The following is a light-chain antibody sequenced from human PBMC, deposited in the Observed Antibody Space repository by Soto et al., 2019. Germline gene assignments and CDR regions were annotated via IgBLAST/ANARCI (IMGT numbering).Light chain of an antibody. Sequence: QSALTQPPSASGSPGQSVAISCTGTSSDVGGYNYVSWYQQHPGKAPKLMIYEVXXRPSGVPDRFSGSKSGNTASLTVSGLQAEDEAYYYCSSYAGSSNVFGTGTKVNVL. CDR2: EVX. V-gene: IGLV2-8*01. CDR1: SSDVGGYNY. J-gene: IGLJ1*01. CDR3: SSYAGSSNV.